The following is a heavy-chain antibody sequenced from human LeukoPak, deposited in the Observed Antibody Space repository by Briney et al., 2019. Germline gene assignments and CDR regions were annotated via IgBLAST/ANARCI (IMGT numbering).Heavy chain of an antibody. J-gene: IGHJ5*02. CDR3: ARGSGYYNWFDP. D-gene: IGHD3-3*01. Sequence: SETLSLTCTVSGGSISSSSYYWGWIRQSPGKGLEWIGYIYYSGSTNYNPSLKSRVTISVDTSENQFSLKLNSVTAADTAVYFCARGSGYYNWFDPWGQGTLVTVSS. CDR1: GGSISSSSYY. CDR2: IYYSGST. V-gene: IGHV4-61*05.